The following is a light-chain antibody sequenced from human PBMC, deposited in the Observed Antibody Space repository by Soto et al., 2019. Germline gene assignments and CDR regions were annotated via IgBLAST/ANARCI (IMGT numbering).Light chain of an antibody. V-gene: IGKV1-39*01. CDR1: QSIGSY. CDR3: QKIYTIPLT. Sequence: DIQMTQSPSSLSRSVGDTVTITGRASQSIGSYLNWYQQKPGKAPNLLIHRASILQSGVPPRFSGGGGGTDFTLTISSLQPEDFASYYCQKIYTIPLTCGGGTQVDI. CDR2: RAS. J-gene: IGKJ4*01.